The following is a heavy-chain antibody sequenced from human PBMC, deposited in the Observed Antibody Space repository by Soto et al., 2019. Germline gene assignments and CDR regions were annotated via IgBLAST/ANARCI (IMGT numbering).Heavy chain of an antibody. Sequence: QVQLQESGPGLVKPSETLSLTCTVSGGSISPYYWSWIRQPPGKGLEWIGYILYNGDTKYNPSLKSRVSISVDMSKKQFSLKLSSVTAADTAVYYCARDLGYYYADSGSVAFDIWGQGTMVTVSS. J-gene: IGHJ3*02. CDR1: GGSISPYY. V-gene: IGHV4-59*01. CDR3: ARDLGYYYADSGSVAFDI. CDR2: ILYNGDT. D-gene: IGHD3-10*01.